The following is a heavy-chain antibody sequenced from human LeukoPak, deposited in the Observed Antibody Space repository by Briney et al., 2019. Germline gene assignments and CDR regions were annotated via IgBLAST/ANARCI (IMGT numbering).Heavy chain of an antibody. V-gene: IGHV1-2*02. CDR3: ARPIVATAYFDY. CDR1: GYTFTGYY. D-gene: IGHD5-12*01. J-gene: IGHJ4*02. CDR2: INPNSGGT. Sequence: GASVKVSCKASGYTFTGYYMHWVRQAPGQGLGWMGWINPNSGGTNYAQKFQGRVTMTRDTSISTAYMELSRLRSDDTAVYYCARPIVATAYFDYWGQGTLVTVSS.